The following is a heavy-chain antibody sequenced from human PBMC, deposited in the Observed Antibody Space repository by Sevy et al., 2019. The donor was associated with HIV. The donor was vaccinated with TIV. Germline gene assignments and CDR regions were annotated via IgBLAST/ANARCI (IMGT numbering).Heavy chain of an antibody. CDR1: GFIFGSYG. Sequence: GGSLRLSCSASGFIFGSYGMTWVRQAPGKGLEWVSGISGSGSSTYYADSVKGRFTISRDNSKNTLYLQMNSLRLEDTAIYYCAKDRCYLRGYGNNGGSYSFDYWGHGTLVTVSS. V-gene: IGHV3-23*01. J-gene: IGHJ4*01. D-gene: IGHD2-8*01. CDR3: AKDRCYLRGYGNNGGSYSFDY. CDR2: ISGSGSST.